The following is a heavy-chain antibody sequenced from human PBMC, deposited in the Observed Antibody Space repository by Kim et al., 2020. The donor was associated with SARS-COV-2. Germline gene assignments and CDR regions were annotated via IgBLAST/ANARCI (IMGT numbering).Heavy chain of an antibody. CDR2: GGST. J-gene: IGHJ4*02. D-gene: IGHD3-16*01. V-gene: IGHV3-74*01. Sequence: GGSTHYADSVKGRFTVSSDNAKNTLYLQMNSLRVEDTGVYYCARDLAYYWGQGTLVTVSS. CDR3: ARDLAYY.